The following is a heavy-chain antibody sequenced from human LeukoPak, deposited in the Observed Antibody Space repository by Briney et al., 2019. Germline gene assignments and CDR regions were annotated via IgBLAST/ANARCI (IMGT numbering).Heavy chain of an antibody. Sequence: GGSLRLSCAASGFTFSSYSMNWVRQAPGKGLEWVASISSSSSYTYYSDSVKGRFTISRENAKTSLDLQMNSLRAEDTAVYFCARKALGGSSDHDAFDIWGQGTMVTVSS. D-gene: IGHD2-2*01. CDR2: ISSSSSYT. J-gene: IGHJ3*02. CDR3: ARKALGGSSDHDAFDI. CDR1: GFTFSSYS. V-gene: IGHV3-21*01.